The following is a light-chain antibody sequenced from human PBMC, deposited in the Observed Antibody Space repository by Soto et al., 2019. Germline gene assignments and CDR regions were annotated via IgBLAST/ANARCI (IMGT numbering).Light chain of an antibody. Sequence: QSVLTQPPSASGSPGQSVTISCTGTKNDVGFYYFVSWYQHHPGKAPRLIIYEVVQRPSGVPDRFSGSKSGNTASLTVSGLQAADEADYFCKSYAGSNTYVFGSGTKV. J-gene: IGLJ1*01. CDR1: KNDVGFYYF. CDR2: EVV. V-gene: IGLV2-8*01. CDR3: KSYAGSNTYV.